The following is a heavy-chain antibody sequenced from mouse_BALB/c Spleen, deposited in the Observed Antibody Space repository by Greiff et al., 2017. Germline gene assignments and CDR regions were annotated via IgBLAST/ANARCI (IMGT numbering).Heavy chain of an antibody. CDR1: GYTFSSYW. Sequence: VKLVESGAELMKPGASVKISCKATGYTFSSYWIEWVKQRPGHGLEWIGEILPGSGSTNYNEKFKGKATFTADTSSNTAYMQLSSLTSEDSAVYYCAREEVRDYALDYWGQGTSVTVSS. V-gene: IGHV1-9*01. J-gene: IGHJ4*01. D-gene: IGHD2-14*01. CDR3: AREEVRDYALDY. CDR2: ILPGSGST.